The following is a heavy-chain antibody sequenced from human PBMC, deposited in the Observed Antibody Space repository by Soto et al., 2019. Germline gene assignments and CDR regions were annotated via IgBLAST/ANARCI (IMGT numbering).Heavy chain of an antibody. CDR3: AKDIWRSPHGMDV. V-gene: IGHV3-23*01. D-gene: IGHD3-10*01. CDR1: GFTFCSYA. CDR2: ISGSGGST. J-gene: IGHJ6*02. Sequence: RRLFCAASGFTFCSYAISWVHQAPGKGVEWVSAISGSGGSTYYADYVKGRFTTSRDNFKNTLYLQRNSLRAEDTAVYYCAKDIWRSPHGMDVWGQGTTVTVSS.